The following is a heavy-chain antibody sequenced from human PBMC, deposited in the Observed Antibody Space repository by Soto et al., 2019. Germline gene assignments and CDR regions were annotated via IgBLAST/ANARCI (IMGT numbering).Heavy chain of an antibody. D-gene: IGHD1-1*01. CDR3: VRLHHWTARESWFDP. J-gene: IGHJ5*02. Sequence: QVRLRESGPGLVNLSGTLSLTCDVSGDSIVRNNWWSWIRQAPGKGLEGIAEIYHSGETNYNPTLQRRVTISLDKSKESFDLRLTSVTAADTAFYYCVRLHHWTARESWFDPWGQGTLVTVSS. CDR1: GDSIVRNNW. V-gene: IGHV4-4*02. CDR2: IYHSGET.